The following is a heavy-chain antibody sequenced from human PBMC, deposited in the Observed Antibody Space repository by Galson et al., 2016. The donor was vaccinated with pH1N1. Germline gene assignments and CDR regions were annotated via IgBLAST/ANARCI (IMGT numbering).Heavy chain of an antibody. D-gene: IGHD3-9*01. V-gene: IGHV3-23*01. J-gene: IGHJ4*02. CDR2: IGGSGDST. CDR1: GFTFSNYA. Sequence: LRLSCAASGFTFSNYAMSWVRQSPGKGLEWVSSIGGSGDSTYYADSVKGRFTISRDNSKNTLSLQLDSLTVEDTALYYCAKYKGILAGTLRLFGYWGQGTLVTVSP. CDR3: AKYKGILAGTLRLFGY.